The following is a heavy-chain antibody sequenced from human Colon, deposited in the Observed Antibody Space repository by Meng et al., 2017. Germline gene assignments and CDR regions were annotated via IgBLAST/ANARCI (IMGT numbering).Heavy chain of an antibody. V-gene: IGHV5-51*01. CDR1: EYSFTSYF. Sequence: GGSLRLSCQGSEYSFTSYFIAWVRQMPGKGLEWMGSIYPGDSDTRYSPSFQGQVTISVDKSISTAYLQWGSLKASDSGMYFCARVGTTYSSAFPHWGQGTLVTGS. J-gene: IGHJ1*01. CDR2: IYPGDSDT. CDR3: ARVGTTYSSAFPH. D-gene: IGHD6-19*01.